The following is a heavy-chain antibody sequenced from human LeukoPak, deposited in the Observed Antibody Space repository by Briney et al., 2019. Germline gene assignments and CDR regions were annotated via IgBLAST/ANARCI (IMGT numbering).Heavy chain of an antibody. CDR1: GSIFSSYS. J-gene: IGHJ6*02. V-gene: IGHV3-21*01. Sequence: GGSLRLSCAASGSIFSSYSMSWVRQAPGKGLEWVSFISDSSSHISNADSVRGRFTISRDNAKNSLYLQMDSLRAEDTAVYYCARGLLRTAYYYGLDVWGQGTTVTVSS. CDR2: ISDSSSHI. D-gene: IGHD2-21*02. CDR3: ARGLLRTAYYYGLDV.